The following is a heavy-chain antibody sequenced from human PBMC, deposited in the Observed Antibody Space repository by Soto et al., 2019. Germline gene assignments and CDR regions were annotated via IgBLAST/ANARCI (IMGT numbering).Heavy chain of an antibody. CDR3: ARDTPKGDYGGNSAALDI. D-gene: IGHD4-17*01. CDR1: GYTFTSYY. V-gene: IGHV1-46*01. J-gene: IGHJ3*02. Sequence: ASVKVSCKASGYTFTSYYMHWVRQAPGQGLEWMGIINPSGGSTSYAQKFQGRVTMTRDTSTSTVYMELSSLRSEDTAVYYCARDTPKGDYGGNSAALDIWGQGTMVTVSS. CDR2: INPSGGST.